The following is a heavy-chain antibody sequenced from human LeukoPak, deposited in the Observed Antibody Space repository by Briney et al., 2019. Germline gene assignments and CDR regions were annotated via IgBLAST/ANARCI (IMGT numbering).Heavy chain of an antibody. CDR2: INPNSGGT. CDR3: ARVAPGGVGAAAGTGSPDY. CDR1: GYTFTGYY. Sequence: ASVKVSCKASGYTFTGYYMHWVRQAPGQGLEWMGWINPNSGGTNYAQKFQGRVTMTRDTSISTAYMELSRLRSDDTAVYYCARVAPGGVGAAAGTGSPDYWGQGTLVTVSS. V-gene: IGHV1-2*02. J-gene: IGHJ4*02. D-gene: IGHD6-13*01.